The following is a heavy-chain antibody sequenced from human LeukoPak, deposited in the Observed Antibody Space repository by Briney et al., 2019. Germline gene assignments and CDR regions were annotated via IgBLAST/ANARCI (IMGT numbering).Heavy chain of an antibody. CDR3: ARGPYKYDGSGAFDI. J-gene: IGHJ3*02. Sequence: KPSETLSLTCTVSGGSISSSSYYWGWIRQPPGKGLEWIGSIYYSGSTYYNPSLKSRVTISVDTSKNQFSLKLTSVTAADTAVYYCARGPYKYDGSGAFDIWGQGTMVTVSS. CDR2: IYYSGST. CDR1: GGSISSSSYY. D-gene: IGHD3-22*01. V-gene: IGHV4-39*07.